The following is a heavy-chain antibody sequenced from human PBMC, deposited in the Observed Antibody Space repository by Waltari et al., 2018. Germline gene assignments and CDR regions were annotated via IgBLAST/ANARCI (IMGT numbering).Heavy chain of an antibody. V-gene: IGHV4-59*11. CDR2: IYYSGSP. D-gene: IGHD6-19*01. CDR1: GGSISSHY. CDR3: AREEAVAGKYYFDY. J-gene: IGHJ4*02. Sequence: QVQLQESGPGLVKPSETLSLTCTVSGGSISSHYWSWIRQPPGKGLEWIGYIYYSGSPNYTPSLKSRVTISVDTSKNQFSLKLSSVTAADTAVYYCAREEAVAGKYYFDYWGQGTLVTVSS.